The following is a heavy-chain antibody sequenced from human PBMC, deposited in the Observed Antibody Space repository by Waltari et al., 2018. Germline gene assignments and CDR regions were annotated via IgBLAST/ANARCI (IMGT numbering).Heavy chain of an antibody. D-gene: IGHD6-19*01. Sequence: EVQLVESGGGLVQPGGSLRLSCAASAFPFSNYWMGWVRPAPGKGLEWVANMKQDGSEKYYVDSVKGRFTISRDNAKNSLYLQMNSLRVEDTAVYYCAREAVAGIPEFDPWGQGTLVTVSS. J-gene: IGHJ5*02. V-gene: IGHV3-7*03. CDR3: AREAVAGIPEFDP. CDR1: AFPFSNYW. CDR2: MKQDGSEK.